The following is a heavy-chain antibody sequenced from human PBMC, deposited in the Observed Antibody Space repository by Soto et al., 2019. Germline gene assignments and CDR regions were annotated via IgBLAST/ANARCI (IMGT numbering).Heavy chain of an antibody. CDR1: GGSISGFY. Sequence: SLTMSLTCAVCGGSISGFYWSWISQPPGKGLEWIGEINHSGSTNYNPSLKSRVTISVDRSKNQFSLKLSSVTAADTAVYYCAKLAGYCSGNSCHGDYAMDVWGQGTMVTVSS. CDR2: INHSGST. J-gene: IGHJ6*02. V-gene: IGHV4-34*01. D-gene: IGHD2-2*01. CDR3: AKLAGYCSGNSCHGDYAMDV.